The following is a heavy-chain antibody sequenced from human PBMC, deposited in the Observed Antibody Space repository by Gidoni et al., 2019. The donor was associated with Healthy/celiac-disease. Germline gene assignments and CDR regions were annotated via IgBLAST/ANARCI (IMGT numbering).Heavy chain of an antibody. V-gene: IGHV4-34*01. J-gene: IGHJ4*02. CDR3: ARRPPGSGRPGLHY. CDR2: INHSGST. Sequence: QVQLQQWGAGLLKPSETLSLTCAVYGGSFSGYYWSWIRQPPGKGLAWIREINHSGSTNYNPSLKSRVTISVDTSKNEFSLKRSSVTAADTAVYYCARRPPGSGRPGLHYWGQGTLVTVSS. CDR1: GGSFSGYY. D-gene: IGHD3-10*01.